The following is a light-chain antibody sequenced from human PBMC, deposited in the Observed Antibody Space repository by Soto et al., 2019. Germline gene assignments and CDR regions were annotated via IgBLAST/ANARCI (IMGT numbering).Light chain of an antibody. J-gene: IGLJ2*01. CDR1: SSDVGGYNY. V-gene: IGLV2-11*01. Sequence: QSALTQPRSVSGSPGQSVTISCTGISSDVGGYNYVSWYQQQPGKAPKLMIYDVSKRPSGVPDRFSGSKSGNTASLTISGLQAEDEADYYCCSYAVSHTSVFGGGTKVTVL. CDR2: DVS. CDR3: CSYAVSHTSV.